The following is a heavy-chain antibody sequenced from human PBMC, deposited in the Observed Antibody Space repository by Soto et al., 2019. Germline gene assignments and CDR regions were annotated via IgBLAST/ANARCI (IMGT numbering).Heavy chain of an antibody. D-gene: IGHD3-16*01. CDR3: ARGGNGSLLLGRELDY. CDR1: GGSFSGYY. J-gene: IGHJ4*02. Sequence: SETLSLTCAVYGGSFSGYYWSWIRQPPGKGLEWIGEINHSGSTNYNPSLKSRVTISVDTSKNQFSLKLSSVTAADTAVYYCARGGNGSLLLGRELDYWGQGTLVTVSS. CDR2: INHSGST. V-gene: IGHV4-34*01.